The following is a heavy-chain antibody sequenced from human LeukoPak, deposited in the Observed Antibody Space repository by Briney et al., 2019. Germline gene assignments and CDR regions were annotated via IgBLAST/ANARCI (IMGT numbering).Heavy chain of an antibody. CDR1: GFTFSDYG. CDR2: MNWNGAIT. CDR3: ARRADASVAGTNWFLDL. Sequence: GGSLRLSCAASGFTFSDYGMSWVRQAPGKGLEWVSGMNWNGAITGEADSVKGRFTISRDNAKYSLFLQMDSLRAEDTALYYCARRADASVAGTNWFLDLWGRGTLVTVSS. D-gene: IGHD6-19*01. V-gene: IGHV3-20*04. J-gene: IGHJ2*01.